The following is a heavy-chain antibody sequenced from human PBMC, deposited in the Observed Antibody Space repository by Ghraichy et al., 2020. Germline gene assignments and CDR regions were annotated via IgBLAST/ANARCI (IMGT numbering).Heavy chain of an antibody. Sequence: GGSLRLSCAASGFTFSSYAMHWVRQAPGKGLEWVAVISYDGSNKYYADSVKGRFTISRDNSKNTLYLQMNSLRAEDTAVYYCARDLEAYYDSSGQPGGDYWGQGTLVTVSS. J-gene: IGHJ4*02. CDR2: ISYDGSNK. V-gene: IGHV3-30*01. D-gene: IGHD3-22*01. CDR1: GFTFSSYA. CDR3: ARDLEAYYDSSGQPGGDY.